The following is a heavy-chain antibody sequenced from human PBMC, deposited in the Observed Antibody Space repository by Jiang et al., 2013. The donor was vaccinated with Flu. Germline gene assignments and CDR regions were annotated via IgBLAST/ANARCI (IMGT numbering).Heavy chain of an antibody. CDR1: GGNFNTYG. D-gene: IGHD4/OR15-4a*01. CDR3: ARDRDFGPKSYNFAI. Sequence: VQLVESGGEERKPGSSVKVSCKASGGNFNTYGFNWVRQARGQGLEWMGGIIPTFGTPHYAPKFQGRITITADKSTSTVYMELNSLRSEDTAVYYCARDRDFGPKSYNFAIWGQGTTVTVSS. CDR2: IIPTFGTP. V-gene: IGHV1-69*06. J-gene: IGHJ3*02.